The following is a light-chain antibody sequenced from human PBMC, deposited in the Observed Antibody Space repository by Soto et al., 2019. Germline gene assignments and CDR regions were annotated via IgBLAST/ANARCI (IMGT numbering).Light chain of an antibody. CDR1: QNINNY. CDR2: DAS. V-gene: IGKV1-33*01. Sequence: EIQMTQSPSSLSASVVDRVTITCQASQNINNYLNWSQQKPGRAPKLLIYDASNLEAGVPSRFRGSGPGTDFTFTISRLQPEDIATYYCQQYENLPTFGQGTRLQIK. CDR3: QQYENLPT. J-gene: IGKJ5*01.